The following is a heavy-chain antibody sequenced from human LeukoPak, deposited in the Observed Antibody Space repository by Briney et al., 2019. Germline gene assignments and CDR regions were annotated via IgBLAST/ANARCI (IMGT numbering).Heavy chain of an antibody. D-gene: IGHD1-26*01. CDR1: AYTFTGYY. J-gene: IGHJ4*02. V-gene: IGHV1-46*01. CDR2: INPSGGST. CDR3: ARDLVVGATTGGVY. Sequence: ASVKVSCKASAYTFTGYYMHWVRQALGQGLEWMGIINPSGGSTSYAQKFQGRVTMTRDTSTSTVYMELSSLRSEDTAVYYCARDLVVGATTGGVYWGQGTLVTVSS.